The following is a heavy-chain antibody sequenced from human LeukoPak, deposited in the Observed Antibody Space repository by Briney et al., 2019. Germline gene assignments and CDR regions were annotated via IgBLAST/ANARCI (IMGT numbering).Heavy chain of an antibody. V-gene: IGHV4-31*03. D-gene: IGHD5-24*01. CDR1: GGSISSGGYY. CDR3: ARDSMATYGMDV. Sequence: SETLSLTCNVSGGSISSGGYYWSWIRQHPGKGLEWIGYIYYSGSTYYNPSLKSRVTISVDTSKNQFSLKLSSVTAADTAVYYCARDSMATYGMDVWGQGTTVTVSS. CDR2: IYYSGST. J-gene: IGHJ6*02.